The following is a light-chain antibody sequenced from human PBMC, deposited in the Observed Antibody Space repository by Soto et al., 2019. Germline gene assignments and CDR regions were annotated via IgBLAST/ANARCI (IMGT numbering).Light chain of an antibody. CDR1: TNDVGGYNY. CDR3: SSYTSSSPCV. Sequence: QSALTQPASVSGSPGQSITISCTGTTNDVGGYNYVSWYQQHPGKAPKLLIFEVTSRPSGVSHRFSGSKSGNTASLTISALQAEDEADYFCSSYTSSSPCVFGTGTKVTVL. CDR2: EVT. V-gene: IGLV2-14*01. J-gene: IGLJ1*01.